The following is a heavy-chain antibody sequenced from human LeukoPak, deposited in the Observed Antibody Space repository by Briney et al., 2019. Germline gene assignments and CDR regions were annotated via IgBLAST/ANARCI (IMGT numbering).Heavy chain of an antibody. CDR2: ISASGGST. J-gene: IGHJ4*02. CDR3: AKDQTLFDY. Sequence: GGSLRLSCVASGFTFSSYAMSWVRQAPGKGLEWVSAISASGGSTYYADSVKGRFIISRDNSKTTLYLQMNSLRAEDTAVYYCAKDQTLFDYWGQGTLVTVSS. CDR1: GFTFSSYA. V-gene: IGHV3-23*01.